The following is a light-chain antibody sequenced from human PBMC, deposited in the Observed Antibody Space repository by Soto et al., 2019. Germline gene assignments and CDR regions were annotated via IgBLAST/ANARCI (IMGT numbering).Light chain of an antibody. CDR3: QSYDSSLSGVV. V-gene: IGLV1-40*01. CDR2: GHT. CDR1: SSNIGAGYE. Sequence: QSVLTQPPSVSAAPGQRVTISCTGSSSNIGAGYEVHWYQQLPGTAPKLPIFGHTNRALGVPDRFSGSRSGASVSLAITGLQAEDEADYYCQSYDSSLSGVVFGGGTKLTVL. J-gene: IGLJ2*01.